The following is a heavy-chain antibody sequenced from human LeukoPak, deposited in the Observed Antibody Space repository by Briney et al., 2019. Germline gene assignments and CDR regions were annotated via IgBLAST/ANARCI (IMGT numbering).Heavy chain of an antibody. J-gene: IGHJ4*02. CDR3: AKGGLHIVVVTALDY. CDR2: ISYDGSNK. V-gene: IGHV3-30*18. Sequence: GRTLRLSCAASGFTFSSYGMHWIRQAPGKGLEWVADISYDGSNKYYADSVKGRFTISRDNSKNTLYLQMNSLRAEDTAVEYCAKGGLHIVVVTALDYWGQGALCTVSS. CDR1: GFTFSSYG. D-gene: IGHD2-21*02.